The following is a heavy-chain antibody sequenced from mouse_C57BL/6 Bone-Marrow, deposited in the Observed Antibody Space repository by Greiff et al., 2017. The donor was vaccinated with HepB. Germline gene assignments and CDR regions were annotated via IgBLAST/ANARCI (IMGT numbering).Heavy chain of an antibody. CDR1: GFTFSSYA. D-gene: IGHD2-3*01. V-gene: IGHV5-9-1*02. J-gene: IGHJ4*01. CDR2: ISSGGDYI. Sequence: EVKLVESGGGLVKPGGSLKLSCAASGFTFSSYAMSWVRQTPEKRLEWVAYISSGGDYIYYADTVKGRFTISRDNARNTLYLQMSSLKSEDTAMYYCTRVYDGYYYAMDYWGQGTSVTVSS. CDR3: TRVYDGYYYAMDY.